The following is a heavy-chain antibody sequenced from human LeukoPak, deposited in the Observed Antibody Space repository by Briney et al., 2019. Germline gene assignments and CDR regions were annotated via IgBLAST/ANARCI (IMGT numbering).Heavy chain of an antibody. CDR3: ARGGVTRGYYYYGMDV. D-gene: IGHD2-21*02. Sequence: GSLRLSCAVSGFTVSSNYMSWVRQAPGKGLEWVSVIYSGGSTYYADSVKGRFTISRDNSKNTLYLQMNSLRAEDTAVYYCARGGVTRGYYYYGMDVWGQGTSVTVSS. CDR1: GFTVSSNY. CDR2: IYSGGST. V-gene: IGHV3-66*01. J-gene: IGHJ6*02.